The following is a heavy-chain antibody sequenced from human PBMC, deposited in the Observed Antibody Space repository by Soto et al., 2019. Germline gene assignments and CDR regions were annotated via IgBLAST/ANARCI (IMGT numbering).Heavy chain of an antibody. J-gene: IGHJ4*02. V-gene: IGHV3-48*03. D-gene: IGHD3-16*01. CDR2: ISGSGTT. CDR1: GYTFNSHE. CDR3: ARGGIH. Sequence: PGGSLRLSCVASGYTFNSHEMNWVRQAPGKGLEWISSISGSGTTNYAESVKGRFTISRDNARKSLFLEMKDLRVEDTAVYYCARGGIHWGQGTLVTVSS.